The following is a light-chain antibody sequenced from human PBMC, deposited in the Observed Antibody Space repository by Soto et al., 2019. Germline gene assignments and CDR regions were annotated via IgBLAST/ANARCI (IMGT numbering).Light chain of an antibody. V-gene: IGKV3-20*01. CDR1: QTISGGY. CDR3: QHHHTLIPKT. Sequence: EIVLTQSPGTLSLSPGERATLSCRASQTISGGYVAWYQQKGGPAPTPLLYGAITSATAIPIRFSCSGSGSDFNLTITIVRPEPFAMQFYQHHHTLIPKTFGQGTKVDIK. J-gene: IGKJ1*01. CDR2: GAI.